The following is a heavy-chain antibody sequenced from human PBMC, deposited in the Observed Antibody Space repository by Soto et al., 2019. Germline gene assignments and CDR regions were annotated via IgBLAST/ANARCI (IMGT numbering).Heavy chain of an antibody. D-gene: IGHD3-22*01. V-gene: IGHV4-34*01. Sequence: SETLSLTCAVYGGSFSGYYWSWIRQPPGKGLEWIGEINHSGSTNYNPSLKSRVTISVDTSKNQFSLKLSSVTAADTAVYYCARGLRGGYYYYWGQGTLVTVS. J-gene: IGHJ4*02. CDR2: INHSGST. CDR1: GGSFSGYY. CDR3: ARGLRGGYYYY.